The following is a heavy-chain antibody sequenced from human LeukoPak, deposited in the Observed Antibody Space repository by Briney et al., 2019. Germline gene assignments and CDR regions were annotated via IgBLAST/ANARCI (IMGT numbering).Heavy chain of an antibody. CDR3: AREDFAWSEQQLVIAHY. Sequence: SETLSLTCTVSGGSIRSSYYYWGWIRQLPGKGLEWIGSIYDSGSTYYNPSLKSRVTISVDTSKNQFSLKLSSVTAADTAVYYCAREDFAWSEQQLVIAHYWGQGTLVTVSS. J-gene: IGHJ4*02. CDR1: GGSIRSSYYY. V-gene: IGHV4-39*02. D-gene: IGHD6-13*01. CDR2: IYDSGST.